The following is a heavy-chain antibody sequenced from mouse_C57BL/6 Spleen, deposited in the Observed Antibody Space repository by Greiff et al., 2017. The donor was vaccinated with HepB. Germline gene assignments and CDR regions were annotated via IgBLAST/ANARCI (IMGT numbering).Heavy chain of an antibody. CDR3: ARRGDYDVLAY. CDR1: GYTFTSYW. V-gene: IGHV1-59*01. CDR2: IDPSDSYT. D-gene: IGHD2-4*01. J-gene: IGHJ3*01. Sequence: VQLQQSGAELVRPGTSVKLSCKASGYTFTSYWMHWVKQRPGQGLEWIGVIDPSDSYTNYNQKFKGKATLTVDTSSSTAYMQLSSLTSEDSAVYYCARRGDYDVLAYWGQGTLVTVSA.